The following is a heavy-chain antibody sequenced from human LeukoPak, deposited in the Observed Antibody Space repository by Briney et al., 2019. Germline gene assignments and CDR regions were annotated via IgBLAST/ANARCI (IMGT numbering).Heavy chain of an antibody. CDR1: GYTFTSYY. Sequence: ASVKVSCKASGYTFTSYYMHWVRQAPGQGLEWMGIINPSGGSTSYAQKFQGRVTMTTDTSTSTAYMELRSLRSDDTAVYYCARVGPRRVFYYDSSGYNAFDIWGQRTMVTVSS. CDR2: INPSGGST. CDR3: ARVGPRRVFYYDSSGYNAFDI. D-gene: IGHD3-22*01. V-gene: IGHV1-46*01. J-gene: IGHJ3*02.